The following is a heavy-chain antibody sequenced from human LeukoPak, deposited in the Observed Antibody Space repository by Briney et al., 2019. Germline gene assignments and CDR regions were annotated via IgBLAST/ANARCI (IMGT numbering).Heavy chain of an antibody. CDR1: GGSFSGYY. CDR2: IYYSGST. CDR3: AREGHSYYYMDV. D-gene: IGHD3-3*02. Sequence: SETLSLTCAVYGGSFSGYYWSWIRQPPGKGLEWIGYIYYSGSTNYNPSPKSRVTISVDTSKNQFSLKLSSVTAADTAVYYCAREGHSYYYMDVWGKGTTVTVSS. V-gene: IGHV4-59*01. J-gene: IGHJ6*03.